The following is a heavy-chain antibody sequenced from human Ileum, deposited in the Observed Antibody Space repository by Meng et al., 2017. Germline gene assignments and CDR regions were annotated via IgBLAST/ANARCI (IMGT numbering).Heavy chain of an antibody. CDR1: GGSISRRDW. CDR2: IYHSGCT. CDR3: ASLRYNWNYSADY. D-gene: IGHD1-7*01. V-gene: IGHV4-4*02. J-gene: IGHJ4*02. Sequence: GWVKPSGTRDLTCAGSGGSISRRDWWSWARQPPGKGREWIGEIYHSGCTNYNPSLKSRVTISVDKSKNQFSRKLSSVTAADTAVYYCASLRYNWNYSADYWGQGTLVTVSS.